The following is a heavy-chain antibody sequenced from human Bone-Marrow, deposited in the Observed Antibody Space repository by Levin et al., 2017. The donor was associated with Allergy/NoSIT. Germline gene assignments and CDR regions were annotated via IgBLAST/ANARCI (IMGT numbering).Heavy chain of an antibody. CDR1: GDSINSGDYY. V-gene: IGHV4-31*03. J-gene: IGHJ4*02. Sequence: SQTLSLTCTVSGDSINSGDYYWSWFRQHPGKGLEWIGYIYKNGNPYYSSPLKSRLTISLDTSRNQFSLNLNSVTAADTAVYYCARFPNYWVGADSWGQGTLVTVSS. D-gene: IGHD1-26*01. CDR3: ARFPNYWVGADS. CDR2: IYKNGNP.